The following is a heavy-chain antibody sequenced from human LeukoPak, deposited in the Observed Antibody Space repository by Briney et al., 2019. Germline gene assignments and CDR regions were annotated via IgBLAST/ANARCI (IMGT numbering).Heavy chain of an antibody. Sequence: SQTLSLTCTVSGASISSGSYYWSWIRQPAGKGLEWIGRVYTSGSTNYNPSLKSRVNISLDTPKNQFSLKLISVTAADTAVYYCARDPPFYDSSGYPRFDYWGQGTLVTVSS. V-gene: IGHV4-61*02. D-gene: IGHD3-22*01. CDR3: ARDPPFYDSSGYPRFDY. CDR2: VYTSGST. CDR1: GASISSGSYY. J-gene: IGHJ4*02.